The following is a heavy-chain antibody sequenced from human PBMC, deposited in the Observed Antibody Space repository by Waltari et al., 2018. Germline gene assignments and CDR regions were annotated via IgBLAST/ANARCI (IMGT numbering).Heavy chain of an antibody. CDR1: GGSISSYY. CDR3: ARGSYSSSWSGYYYYGMDV. Sequence: QVQLQESGPGLVKPSETLSLTCTVSGGSISSYYWSWIRQPPGKGLEWIGYIYYSGSTNYNPSLNSLVTISVATSKNQFSLKLSSVTAADTAVYYCARGSYSSSWSGYYYYGMDVWGQGTTVTVSS. D-gene: IGHD6-13*01. CDR2: IYYSGST. V-gene: IGHV4-59*01. J-gene: IGHJ6*02.